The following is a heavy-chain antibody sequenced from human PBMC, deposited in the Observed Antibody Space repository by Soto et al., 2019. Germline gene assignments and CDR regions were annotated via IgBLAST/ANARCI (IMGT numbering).Heavy chain of an antibody. J-gene: IGHJ4*02. CDR3: AVYCSGGSCYHFDY. CDR1: WFTLSNSA. V-gene: IGHV1-58*01. CDR2: IVVGSGNT. D-gene: IGHD2-15*01. Sequence: GAPVKGSCKASWFTLSNSALEWGRQAPGQRLEWIGWIVVGSGNTNYAQKFQERVTITRDMSTSTAYMELSSLRSEGTAVYYCAVYCSGGSCYHFDYWGQGTLVTVSS.